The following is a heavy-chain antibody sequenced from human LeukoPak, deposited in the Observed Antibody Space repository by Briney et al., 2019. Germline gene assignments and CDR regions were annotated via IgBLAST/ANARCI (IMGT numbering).Heavy chain of an antibody. Sequence: ASVKVSRKQSGYTFTSYYMHWVRQAPGPGVEWMGIINASGGSTSYAQKFQGRFTMTRAMSSTTVYMELSSLSSEDTAGYYCARVLMWFDPWGQGTLVTVSS. J-gene: IGHJ5*02. V-gene: IGHV1-46*01. CDR2: INASGGST. CDR1: GYTFTSYY. CDR3: ARVLMWFDP. D-gene: IGHD3-16*01.